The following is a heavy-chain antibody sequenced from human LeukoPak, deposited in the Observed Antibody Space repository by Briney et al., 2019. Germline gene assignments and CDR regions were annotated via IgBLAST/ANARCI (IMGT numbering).Heavy chain of an antibody. CDR3: AKDPRWGVVTATFDY. D-gene: IGHD2-21*02. CDR1: GFTFSSYA. CDR2: ISGSGGST. Sequence: PGGSLRLSCAASGFTFSSYAMSWVRQAPGKGLEWVSAISGSGGSTYYADSVKGRFTISRDNSKNTLYLQMNSLRAEDTAVYYCAKDPRWGVVTATFDYWGQGTLVTVSS. V-gene: IGHV3-23*01. J-gene: IGHJ4*02.